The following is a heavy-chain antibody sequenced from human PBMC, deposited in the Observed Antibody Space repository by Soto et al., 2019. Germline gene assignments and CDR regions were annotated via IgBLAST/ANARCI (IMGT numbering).Heavy chain of an antibody. Sequence: GGSLRLSCAASGFTFSSYAMTWVRQAPGKGLEWVSTLSGNGIGTYYADSVQGRFTISRDNSKNTLYLQMNSLRAEDTAVYYCAKVGLYTDYGRVGWFDPWGQGTLVTV. CDR3: AKVGLYTDYGRVGWFDP. D-gene: IGHD4-17*01. V-gene: IGHV3-23*01. CDR2: LSGNGIGT. CDR1: GFTFSSYA. J-gene: IGHJ5*02.